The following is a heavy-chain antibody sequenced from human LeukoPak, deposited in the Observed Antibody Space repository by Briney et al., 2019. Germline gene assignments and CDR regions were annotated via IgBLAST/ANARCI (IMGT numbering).Heavy chain of an antibody. CDR3: AKDYSKTSYYGSGTSYRPNWFDP. J-gene: IGHJ5*02. D-gene: IGHD3-10*01. V-gene: IGHV3-23*01. Sequence: GGSLRLSCAASGFTFSSYGMSWVRQAPGKGLEWVSVISGSGDNTHYADSVKGRFTISRDNSKNTLYLQMNSLRAEDTAVYYCAKDYSKTSYYGSGTSYRPNWFDPWGQGTLVTVSS. CDR1: GFTFSSYG. CDR2: ISGSGDNT.